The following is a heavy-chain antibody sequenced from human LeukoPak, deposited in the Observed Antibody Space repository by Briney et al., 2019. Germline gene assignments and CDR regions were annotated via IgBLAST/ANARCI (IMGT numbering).Heavy chain of an antibody. V-gene: IGHV6-1*01. D-gene: IGHD1-26*01. Sequence: SQTLSLTCAISGDSVSSNSASWNWIRQSPSRGLEWLGRTHYRSKWYSEFAGSVRGRITINADTSKNQFSLQLYSVTPDDTAVYYCARDAGWEILHAFDIWGQGTMVTVSS. J-gene: IGHJ3*02. CDR1: GDSVSSNSAS. CDR2: THYRSKWYS. CDR3: ARDAGWEILHAFDI.